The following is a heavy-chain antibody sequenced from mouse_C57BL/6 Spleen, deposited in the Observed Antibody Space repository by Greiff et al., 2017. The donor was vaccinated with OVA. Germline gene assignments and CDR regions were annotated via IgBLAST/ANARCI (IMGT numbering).Heavy chain of an antibody. J-gene: IGHJ4*01. V-gene: IGHV7-3*01. Sequence: EVQGVESGGGLVQPGGSLSLSCAASGYTFTDYYMSWVRQPPGKALEWLGFIRNKANGSTTEYSASVKGRFTISSYTSQCILYRQMKALRAEDSATEYCARYGGAMDYWGQGTSVTVSS. CDR1: GYTFTDYY. CDR3: ARYGGAMDY. CDR2: IRNKANGSTT.